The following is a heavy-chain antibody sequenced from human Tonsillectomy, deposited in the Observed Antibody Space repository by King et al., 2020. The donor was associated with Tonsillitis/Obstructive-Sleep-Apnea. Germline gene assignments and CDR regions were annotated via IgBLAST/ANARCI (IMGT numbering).Heavy chain of an antibody. CDR2: ISGSGGGT. CDR3: AKDWTYCSSTSCVTRGWFDP. D-gene: IGHD2-2*01. V-gene: IGHV3-23*04. CDR1: GFTFSSYA. J-gene: IGHJ5*02. Sequence: VQLVESGGGLVQPGGSLRPSCSASGFTFSSYAMSWGRQAPGKGLEWGSAISGSGGGTYYAHSGNGRFTISRDNSKNTLYLQMKSLRAEDTAVYYCAKDWTYCSSTSCVTRGWFDPWGQGTLVTVSS.